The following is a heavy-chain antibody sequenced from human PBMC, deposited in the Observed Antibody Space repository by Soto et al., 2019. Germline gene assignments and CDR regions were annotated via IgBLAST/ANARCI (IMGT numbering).Heavy chain of an antibody. CDR1: GFTFTDPW. D-gene: IGHD3-22*01. Sequence: GGSLRLSCVGSGFTFTDPWMSWVRQTPGKGLEWVGRIRSKAHGETADYAAPVRGRFDISRDDSKTTVYLQMNSLKSEDTAVYYCARVRREYDNSGPVDYWGQGTLVTVSS. CDR3: ARVRREYDNSGPVDY. CDR2: IRSKAHGETA. J-gene: IGHJ4*02. V-gene: IGHV3-15*07.